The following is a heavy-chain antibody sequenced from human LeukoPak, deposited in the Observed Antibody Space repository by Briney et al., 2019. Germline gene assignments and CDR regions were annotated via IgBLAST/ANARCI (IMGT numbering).Heavy chain of an antibody. D-gene: IGHD3-22*01. CDR1: GYSFTSYW. Sequence: GESLKISCKGSGYSFTSYWIGWVRQMPGEGLEWMGIIYPGDSDTRYSPSFQGQVTISADKSISTAYLQWSSLKASDTAMYYCARSADSSGYYSDYWGQGTLVTVSS. J-gene: IGHJ4*02. V-gene: IGHV5-51*01. CDR2: IYPGDSDT. CDR3: ARSADSSGYYSDY.